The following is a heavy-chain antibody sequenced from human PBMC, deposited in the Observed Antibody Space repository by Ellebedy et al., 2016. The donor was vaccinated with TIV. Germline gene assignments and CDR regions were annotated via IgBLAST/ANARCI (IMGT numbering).Heavy chain of an antibody. V-gene: IGHV3-38-3*01. CDR1: GFTFSSYS. J-gene: IGHJ4*02. CDR2: ISGGST. CDR3: ARRGDSIRNYFDY. Sequence: GGSLRLSXAASGFTFSSYSMNWVRQAPGKGLEWVSSISGGSTYYADSVKGRFTISRDNSKNTLYLQMNSLRAEDTAVYYCARRGDSIRNYFDYWGQGTLVTVSS. D-gene: IGHD3-3*02.